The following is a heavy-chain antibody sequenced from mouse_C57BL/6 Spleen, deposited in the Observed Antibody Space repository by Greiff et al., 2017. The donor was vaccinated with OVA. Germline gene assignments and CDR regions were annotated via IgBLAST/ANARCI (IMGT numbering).Heavy chain of an antibody. CDR2: ITPSTGGT. V-gene: IGHV1-42*01. D-gene: IGHD1-1*01. Sequence: EVQLKQSGPELVKPGASVKISCKASGYSFTGYYMNWVKQSPEKSLEWIGEITPSTGGTTYKQKFKAKATLTVDKSSSTSDMQLKSLTSDDSAVYYGARATTVVATDYAMDCWGQGTSVTVSS. CDR1: GYSFTGYY. J-gene: IGHJ4*01. CDR3: ARATTVVATDYAMDC.